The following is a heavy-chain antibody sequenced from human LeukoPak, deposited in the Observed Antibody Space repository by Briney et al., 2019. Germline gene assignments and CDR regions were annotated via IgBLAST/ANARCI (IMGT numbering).Heavy chain of an antibody. D-gene: IGHD3-10*01. J-gene: IGHJ6*02. CDR3: ARHTYYYGSGSVNGMDV. CDR2: ISAYNGNT. CDR1: GYTFTSYG. Sequence: ASVKVSCKASGYTFTSYGISWVRQAPGQGLEWMGWISAYNGNTNYAQKLQGRVTMTTDTSTSTAYMELSSLRSEDTAVYYCARHTYYYGSGSVNGMDVWGQGTTVTVSS. V-gene: IGHV1-18*01.